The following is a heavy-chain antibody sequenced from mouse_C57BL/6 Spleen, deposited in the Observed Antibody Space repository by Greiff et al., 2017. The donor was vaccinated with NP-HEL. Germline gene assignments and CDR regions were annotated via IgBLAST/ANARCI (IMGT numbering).Heavy chain of an antibody. V-gene: IGHV1-82*01. CDR3: ARSRDYGLFDY. CDR2: IYPGDGDT. CDR1: GYAFSSSW. J-gene: IGHJ2*01. Sequence: QVQLQQSGPELVKPGASVKISCKASGYAFSSSWMNWVKQRPGKGLEWIGRIYPGDGDTNYNGKFKGKATLTVDKSSSTAYMQLSSLTSEDSAVYYCARSRDYGLFDYWGQGTTLTVSS. D-gene: IGHD2-4*01.